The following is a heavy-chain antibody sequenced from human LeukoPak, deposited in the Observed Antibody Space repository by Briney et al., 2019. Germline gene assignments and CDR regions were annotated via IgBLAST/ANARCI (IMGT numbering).Heavy chain of an antibody. Sequence: SETLSLTCAVYGGSFSGYYWSWIRQPPGKGLEWIGGINHSGSTNYNPSLKSRVTISVDTSKNQFSLKLSSVTAADTAVYYCARHGLGYCSSTSCSWGYYYMDVWGKGTTVTVSS. D-gene: IGHD2-2*01. V-gene: IGHV4-34*01. CDR3: ARHGLGYCSSTSCSWGYYYMDV. CDR1: GGSFSGYY. J-gene: IGHJ6*03. CDR2: INHSGST.